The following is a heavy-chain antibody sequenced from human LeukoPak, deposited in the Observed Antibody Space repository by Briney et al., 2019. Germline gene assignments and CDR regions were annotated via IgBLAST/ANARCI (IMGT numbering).Heavy chain of an antibody. CDR1: GFTFDVYA. Sequence: GGSLRLSCAASGFTFDVYAMHWVRQAPGKGLEWVSGISWNSGSIGYADSVKGRFTISRDNAKNSLYLQMNSLRAEDTALYYCAKESVVVAATGAFDIWGQGTMVTVSS. J-gene: IGHJ3*02. CDR3: AKESVVVAATGAFDI. CDR2: ISWNSGSI. D-gene: IGHD2-15*01. V-gene: IGHV3-9*01.